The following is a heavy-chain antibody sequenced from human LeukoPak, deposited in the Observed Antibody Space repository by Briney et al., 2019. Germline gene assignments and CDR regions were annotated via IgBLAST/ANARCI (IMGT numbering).Heavy chain of an antibody. CDR2: IIPIFGIA. V-gene: IGHV1-69*10. Sequence: ASVKVSCKASGGTFSSYAISWVRQAPGQGLEWMGRIIPIFGIANYAQKFQGRVTITADKSTSTAYMELSSLRSEDTAVYYCARDNGYYGSGSLGYYGMDVWGKGTTVTVSS. J-gene: IGHJ6*04. CDR3: ARDNGYYGSGSLGYYGMDV. CDR1: GGTFSSYA. D-gene: IGHD3-10*01.